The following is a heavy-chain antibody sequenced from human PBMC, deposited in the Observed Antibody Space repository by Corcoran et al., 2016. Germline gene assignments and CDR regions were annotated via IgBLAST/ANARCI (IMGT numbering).Heavy chain of an antibody. J-gene: IGHJ5*02. Sequence: EVQLVESGGGLVKPGGSLRLSCAASGFTFSNAWMSWVRQAPGKGLEWVGRIKSKTDGGTTDYAAPVKGRFTISRDDSKNTLYLQRNSLKTEDIAVYYWTTQRGRAGWFDPRGQGTLVTVSS. D-gene: IGHD3-10*01. V-gene: IGHV3-15*01. CDR2: IKSKTDGGTT. CDR3: TTQRGRAGWFDP. CDR1: GFTFSNAW.